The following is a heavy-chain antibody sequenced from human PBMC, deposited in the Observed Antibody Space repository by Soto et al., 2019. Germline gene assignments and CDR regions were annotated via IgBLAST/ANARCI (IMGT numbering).Heavy chain of an antibody. V-gene: IGHV3-23*01. J-gene: IGHJ4*02. D-gene: IGHD4-17*01. CDR1: GFTFSTRA. CDR3: AKDAVYDDGVWLPDY. Sequence: VGSLRLSCVASGFTFSTRAMMWVRQAPGKGLEWVSGIVGSGDAFHADSVKGRFTISKDNSKNTLYLQMNGLRAEDTAVYFCAKDAVYDDGVWLPDYWGQGTLVTVSS. CDR2: IVGSGDA.